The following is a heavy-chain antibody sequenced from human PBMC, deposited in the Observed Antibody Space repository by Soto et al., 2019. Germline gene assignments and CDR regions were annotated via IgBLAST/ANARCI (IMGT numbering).Heavy chain of an antibody. J-gene: IGHJ3*02. CDR3: ARSEPVVRGAPFFRRRSSNDGFDI. CDR2: INHSGST. V-gene: IGHV4-34*01. CDR1: GGSFSGYY. Sequence: PSETLSLTCAVYGGSFSGYYWSWIRQPPGKGLQWIGEINHSGSTKYNPSLKSRVTISVDTSKNQFSLKLSSVTAADAAVYYCARSEPVVRGAPFFRRRSSNDGFDIWGQGTMVTVSS. D-gene: IGHD3-10*01.